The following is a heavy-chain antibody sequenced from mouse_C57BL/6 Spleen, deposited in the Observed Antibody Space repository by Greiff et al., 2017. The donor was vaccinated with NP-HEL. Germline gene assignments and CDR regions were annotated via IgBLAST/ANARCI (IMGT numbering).Heavy chain of an antibody. Sequence: QVQLQQSGAELMKPGASVKLSCKATGYTFTGYWIEWVKQRPGHGLEWIGEILPGRGSTNYNEKFKGKATFTADTSSNTAYMQLRILTTEDSAIYYCARRAGRDYYAMDYWGQGTSVTVSS. CDR1: GYTFTGYW. CDR2: ILPGRGST. J-gene: IGHJ4*01. D-gene: IGHD1-1*01. CDR3: ARRAGRDYYAMDY. V-gene: IGHV1-9*01.